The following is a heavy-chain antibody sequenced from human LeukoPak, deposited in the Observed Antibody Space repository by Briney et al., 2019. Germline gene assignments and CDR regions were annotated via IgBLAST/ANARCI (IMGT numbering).Heavy chain of an antibody. CDR3: ARPTYSGSYLVS. CDR1: GFTFNSYW. J-gene: IGHJ4*02. V-gene: IGHV3-74*01. CDR2: INGDGSRT. D-gene: IGHD1-26*01. Sequence: GGSLRLSCAASGFTFNSYWMHWVRQAPGKGLVWVSHINGDGSRTAYADSVKGRFTTSRDNAKNTLYLQVNSLRDEDTAVYYCARPTYSGSYLVSWGQGTLVTVSS.